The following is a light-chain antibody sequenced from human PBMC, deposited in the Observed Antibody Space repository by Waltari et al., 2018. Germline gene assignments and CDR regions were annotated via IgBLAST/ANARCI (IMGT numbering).Light chain of an antibody. CDR1: SSDVGGYNY. Sequence: GSPGQSITISCTGTSSDVGGYNYVSWYQQHPGKAPKLMIYDVSKRPSGVSNRFSGSKSGNTASLTISGLQAEDEADYYCSSYTSSSTLVFGGGTKLTVL. J-gene: IGLJ2*01. CDR3: SSYTSSSTLV. V-gene: IGLV2-14*04. CDR2: DVS.